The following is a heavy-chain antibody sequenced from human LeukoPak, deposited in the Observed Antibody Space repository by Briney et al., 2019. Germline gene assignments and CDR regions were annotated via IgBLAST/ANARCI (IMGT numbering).Heavy chain of an antibody. CDR3: AKDMYSPGWFDP. CDR1: GFTFSSYA. V-gene: IGHV3-23*01. D-gene: IGHD6-13*01. Sequence: PGGSLRLSCAASGFTFSSYAMSWVRQAPGKGLEWVSAISGSGGSTYYADSVKGRFTISRDNSKNTLYLQMNSLRAEDTAVYYAAKDMYSPGWFDPWGQGTLVTVSS. CDR2: ISGSGGST. J-gene: IGHJ5*02.